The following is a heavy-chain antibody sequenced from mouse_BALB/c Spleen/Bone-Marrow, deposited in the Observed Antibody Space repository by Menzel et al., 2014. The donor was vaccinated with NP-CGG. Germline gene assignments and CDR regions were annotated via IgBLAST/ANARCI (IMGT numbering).Heavy chain of an antibody. D-gene: IGHD2-4*01. J-gene: IGHJ1*01. CDR1: GFTFTDYY. Sequence: EVQLVESGGGLVQPGGSLRLSCATSGFTFTDYYMSWVRQPPGKALEWLGFIRNKAKGYTSENSASVKGRFTISRGNSQSILYLQMNTLRAEDSATYYCARDINYDIYWYFDVWGAGTTVTVSS. CDR3: ARDINYDIYWYFDV. CDR2: IRNKAKGYTS. V-gene: IGHV7-3*02.